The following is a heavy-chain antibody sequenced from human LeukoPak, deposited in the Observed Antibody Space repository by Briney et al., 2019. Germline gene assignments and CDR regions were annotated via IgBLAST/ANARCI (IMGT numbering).Heavy chain of an antibody. V-gene: IGHV3-48*04. CDR3: AREDNYDILTGHLQD. CDR2: ISSGGSTL. J-gene: IGHJ4*02. D-gene: IGHD3-9*01. Sequence: GGSLRLSCAASGFTFSSYAMSWVRQAPGKGLEWISYISSGGSTLKYADSVRGRFTISRDNAKNTLFLQMNSLRGEDSAVYYCAREDNYDILTGHLQDWGRGTLVTVSS. CDR1: GFTFSSYA.